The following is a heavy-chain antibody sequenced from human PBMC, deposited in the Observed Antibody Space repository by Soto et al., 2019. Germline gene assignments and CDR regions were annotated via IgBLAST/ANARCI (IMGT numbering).Heavy chain of an antibody. J-gene: IGHJ3*02. D-gene: IGHD2-15*01. CDR2: ISSSSSYI. CDR3: ARDPGSLYCSGGSCYALNDAFDI. Sequence: PGGSLRLSCAASGFTFSSYSMNWVRQAPGKGLEWVSSISSSSSYIYYADSVKGRFTISRDNAKNSLYLQMNSLRAEDTAVYYCARDPGSLYCSGGSCYALNDAFDIWGQGTMVTVS. CDR1: GFTFSSYS. V-gene: IGHV3-21*01.